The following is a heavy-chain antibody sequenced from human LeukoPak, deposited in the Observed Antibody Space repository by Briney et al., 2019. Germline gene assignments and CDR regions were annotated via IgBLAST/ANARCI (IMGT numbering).Heavy chain of an antibody. CDR2: IYPGDSDT. D-gene: IGHD6-13*01. CDR3: AKEAKSGQGMGIDY. V-gene: IGHV5-51*01. J-gene: IGHJ4*02. Sequence: GESLKVPRKGSGYSFTTYWIDLVPQMPGKGLGWIAIIYPGDSDTRYSPYFEGQVTISADKSISIAYLQWSSLKASDTAMYYCAKEAKSGQGMGIDYWGQGTLVTVSS. CDR1: GYSFTTYW.